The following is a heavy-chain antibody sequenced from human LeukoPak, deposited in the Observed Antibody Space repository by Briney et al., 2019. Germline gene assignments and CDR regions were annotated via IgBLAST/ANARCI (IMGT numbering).Heavy chain of an antibody. D-gene: IGHD1-14*01. Sequence: SGGSLRLSCAASGFTFNNAWMGWVRQAPGKGLEWVARMNDKAYGETKDYAAPVKGRFAISRDDSKNTLYLQMNGLTTEDTALYFCTTDPPGAWWGQGTLVTVSS. CDR1: GFTFNNAW. CDR2: MNDKAYGETK. V-gene: IGHV3-15*01. J-gene: IGHJ4*02. CDR3: TTDPPGAW.